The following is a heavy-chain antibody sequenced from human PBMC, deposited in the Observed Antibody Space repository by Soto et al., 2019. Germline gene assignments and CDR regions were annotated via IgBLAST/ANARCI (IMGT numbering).Heavy chain of an antibody. CDR3: ARPRKLCSGGSCYTSYYYGMDV. CDR1: GYTFTSYA. D-gene: IGHD2-15*01. V-gene: IGHV1-3*01. Sequence: QVQLVQSGAEVKKPGASVKVSCKASGYTFTSYAMHWVRQAPGQRLEWMGWINAGNGNTKYPQKFQGRVTITRDTSASTAYMELSSLRSEDTAVYYCARPRKLCSGGSCYTSYYYGMDVWGQGTTVTVSS. CDR2: INAGNGNT. J-gene: IGHJ6*02.